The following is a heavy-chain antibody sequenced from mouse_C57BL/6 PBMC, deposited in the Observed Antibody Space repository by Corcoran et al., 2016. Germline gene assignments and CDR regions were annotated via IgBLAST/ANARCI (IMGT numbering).Heavy chain of an antibody. J-gene: IGHJ3*01. D-gene: IGHD2-4*01. CDR1: GYTFTDYY. CDR3: ARVIYYDYDAWFAY. CDR2: IYPGSGNT. Sequence: QVQLKQSGAELVRPGASVKLSCKASGYTFTDYYINWVKQRPGQGLEWIARIYPGSGNTYYNEKFKGKATLTAEKSSSTAYMQLSSLTSEDSAVYFCARVIYYDYDAWFAYWGQGTLVTVSA. V-gene: IGHV1-76*01.